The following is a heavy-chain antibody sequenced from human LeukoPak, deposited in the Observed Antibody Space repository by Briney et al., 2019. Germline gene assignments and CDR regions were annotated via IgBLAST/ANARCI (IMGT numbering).Heavy chain of an antibody. CDR2: ISGSGGST. J-gene: IGHJ4*02. CDR3: VKGDYYGSGSHSSDY. CDR1: GFTFSSYA. V-gene: IGHV3-23*01. D-gene: IGHD3-10*01. Sequence: GGSLRLSCAASGFTFSSYAMSWVRQASGKGLEWVSAISGSGGSTYYADSVKGRFTISRDNSKNTLYLQMNSLRAEDTAVYYCVKGDYYGSGSHSSDYWGQGTLVTVSS.